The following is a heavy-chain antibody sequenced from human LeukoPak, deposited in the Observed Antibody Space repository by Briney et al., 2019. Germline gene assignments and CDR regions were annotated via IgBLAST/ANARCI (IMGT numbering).Heavy chain of an antibody. CDR1: GFTFSSYA. D-gene: IGHD6-19*01. Sequence: PGGSLRLSCAASGFTFSSYAMSWVRQAPGKGLEWVANIKQDGSEKYYVDSVKGRFTISRDNSKNTLYLQMNSLRAEDTAVYYCARDTYSSGSFDPWGQGTLVTVSS. CDR2: IKQDGSEK. V-gene: IGHV3-7*01. J-gene: IGHJ5*02. CDR3: ARDTYSSGSFDP.